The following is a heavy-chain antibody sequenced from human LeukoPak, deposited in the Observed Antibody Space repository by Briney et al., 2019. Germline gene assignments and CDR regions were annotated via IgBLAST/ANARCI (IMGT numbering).Heavy chain of an antibody. J-gene: IGHJ4*02. CDR1: GYSTRRGYY. V-gene: IGHV4-38-2*01. CDR3: ARAGWIITSGIDY. Sequence: SETLSLTCGVSGYSTRRGYYWAWIRKPPGKGLEWIGTIYHTGSTYYTPSLGSRVTISVDTSKNEFSLNLNSVTAADAAVYYCARAGWIITSGIDYWGQGALVTVSS. D-gene: IGHD3-10*01. CDR2: IYHTGST.